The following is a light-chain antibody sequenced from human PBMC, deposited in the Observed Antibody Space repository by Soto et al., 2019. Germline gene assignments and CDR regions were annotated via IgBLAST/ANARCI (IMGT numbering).Light chain of an antibody. CDR2: GNN. CDR3: QSYDSSLSGWL. J-gene: IGLJ3*02. Sequence: QSVLTQPPSVSGAPGQKVTISCTRSSSNIGAAYDVHWYQHLPGTAPKLLIYGNNNRPSGVPDRFSGSKSGTSASLAITGLLAEDEVDYYCQSYDSSLSGWLFGGGTKLTVL. CDR1: SSNIGAAYD. V-gene: IGLV1-40*01.